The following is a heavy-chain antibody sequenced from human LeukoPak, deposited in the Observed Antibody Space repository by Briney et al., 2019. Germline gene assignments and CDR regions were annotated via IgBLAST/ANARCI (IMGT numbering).Heavy chain of an antibody. CDR2: IYYSGST. D-gene: IGHD4-23*01. V-gene: IGHV4-39*07. CDR1: GDSISISAYS. Sequence: SETLSLTCTVSGDSISISAYSWGWIRQPPGKGLEWIGNIYYSGSTYYNPSLKSRVTMSVDTSKNQFSLKLTSVTATDTALYYCARAPTTVVTYFDYWGQGTLVTVSS. CDR3: ARAPTTVVTYFDY. J-gene: IGHJ4*02.